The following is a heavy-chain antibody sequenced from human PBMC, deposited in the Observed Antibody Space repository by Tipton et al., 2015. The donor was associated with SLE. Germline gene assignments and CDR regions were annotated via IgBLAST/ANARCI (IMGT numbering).Heavy chain of an antibody. J-gene: IGHJ2*01. V-gene: IGHV4-39*07. CDR3: ARGHEINSRIRCWYFDL. Sequence: TLSLTCTVSGGSISSGGDYWSWIRQPPVKGLEWIGEINHSGSTNYNPSLKRRVTISVDTSKKQFSLKQSSVTAADTAVYYCARGHEINSRIRCWYFDLWGRGTLVTVSS. D-gene: IGHD2-15*01. CDR1: GGSISSGGDY. CDR2: INHSGST.